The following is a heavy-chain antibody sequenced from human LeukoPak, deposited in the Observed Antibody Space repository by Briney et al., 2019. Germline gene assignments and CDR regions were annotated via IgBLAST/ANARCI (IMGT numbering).Heavy chain of an antibody. V-gene: IGHV4-61*02. J-gene: IGHJ4*02. Sequence: TLSLTCTVSGGSISSGSYYWSWIRQPAGKGLEWIGRIYTSGSTNYNPSLKSRVTISVDTSKNQFSLKLSSVTAADTAVYYCARTPREQQLVDYFDYWGQGTLVTVSS. CDR3: ARTPREQQLVDYFDY. CDR1: GGSISSGSYY. D-gene: IGHD6-13*01. CDR2: IYTSGST.